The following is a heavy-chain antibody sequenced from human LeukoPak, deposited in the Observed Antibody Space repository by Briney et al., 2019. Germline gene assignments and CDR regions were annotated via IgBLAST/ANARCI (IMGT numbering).Heavy chain of an antibody. CDR3: ATAYDSGGYYYLYFQH. V-gene: IGHV1-24*01. CDR2: FDPEDGET. CDR1: GYTLTELS. D-gene: IGHD3-22*01. J-gene: IGHJ1*01. Sequence: GASVKVSCKVSGYTLTELSMHWVRQAPGKGLEWMGGFDPEDGETIYAQKFQGRVTMTEDTSTDTAYMELSSLRSEDTAVYYCATAYDSGGYYYLYFQHWGQGTLVTVSS.